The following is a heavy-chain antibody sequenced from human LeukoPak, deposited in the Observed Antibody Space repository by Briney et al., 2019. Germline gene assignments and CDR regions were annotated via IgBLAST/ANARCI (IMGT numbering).Heavy chain of an antibody. CDR2: IYPGDSHA. CDR1: GYNFTSYW. V-gene: IGHV5-51*01. D-gene: IGHD2-15*01. J-gene: IGHJ4*02. CDR3: ARHDCSGGSCPLAY. Sequence: GESLKISCKGSGYNFTSYWIGWVRQMPGKGLEWMGIIYPGDSHASYSPSLQGHVTISADKSINTAYLQWSSLKASDTAMYYCARHDCSGGSCPLAYWGQGTLVTVPS.